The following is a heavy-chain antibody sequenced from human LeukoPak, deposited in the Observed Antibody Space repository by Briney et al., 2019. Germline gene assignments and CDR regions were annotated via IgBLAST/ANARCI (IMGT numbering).Heavy chain of an antibody. J-gene: IGHJ5*02. V-gene: IGHV3-21*06. CDR1: GFTLSNYD. Sequence: GGSLRLSCAASGFTLSNYDMNWVRQAPGKGLEWVSSISTGSRYIYYTDSLRGRFTISRDDAKNTLYLQMNSLRAEDTAAYYCARADCSSSTCYLRRSWFDPWGQGTLVTVSS. CDR3: ARADCSSSTCYLRRSWFDP. CDR2: ISTGSRYI. D-gene: IGHD2-2*01.